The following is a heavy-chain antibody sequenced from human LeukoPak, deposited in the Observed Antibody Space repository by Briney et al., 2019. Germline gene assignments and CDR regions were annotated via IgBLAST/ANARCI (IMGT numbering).Heavy chain of an antibody. D-gene: IGHD3-3*01. J-gene: IGHJ4*02. CDR2: IKQDGTEK. Sequence: GGSLRLSCAASGFIFSDYWMSWVRQAPGKGLERVAIIKQDGTEKFYVDSVKGRFTISRDDAKNSLYLQMNSLRAEDTAVYYCARDRGFGVVTPIDHWGQGTLVTVSS. CDR1: GFIFSDYW. V-gene: IGHV3-7*01. CDR3: ARDRGFGVVTPIDH.